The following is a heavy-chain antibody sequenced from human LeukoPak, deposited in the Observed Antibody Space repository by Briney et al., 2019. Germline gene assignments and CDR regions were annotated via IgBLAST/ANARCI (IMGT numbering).Heavy chain of an antibody. CDR1: GFIFTNYG. J-gene: IGHJ5*02. CDR2: IRFGESDK. Sequence: GGSLRLSCIASGFIFTNYGMHWVRQAPGKGLDWVAFIRFGESDKNYADSVKGRFTVSRDNSKNTVYLQMSSLRPDDTAVYYCVKDGYCSSASCYAGHWFDAWGRGTLVTVSS. D-gene: IGHD2-2*03. CDR3: VKDGYCSSASCYAGHWFDA. V-gene: IGHV3-30*02.